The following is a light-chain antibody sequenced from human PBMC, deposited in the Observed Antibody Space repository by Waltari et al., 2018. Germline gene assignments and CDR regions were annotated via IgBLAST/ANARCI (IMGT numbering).Light chain of an antibody. J-gene: IGLJ3*02. CDR1: TFTLGQNH. CDR3: ATWDDSLSAWV. V-gene: IGLV1-47*01. Sequence: QSVLTQPPSASGTPGQRVTISCSGGTFTLGQNHVHWYLQVPGTAPKLLIYKSYQRPSGVPDRFSGSRSGTTESLTISGLRSEDEADYYCATWDDSLSAWVFGGGTKLTVL. CDR2: KSY.